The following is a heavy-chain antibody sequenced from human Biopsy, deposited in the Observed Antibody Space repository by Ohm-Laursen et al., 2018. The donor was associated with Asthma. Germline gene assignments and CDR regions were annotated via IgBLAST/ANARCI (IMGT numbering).Heavy chain of an antibody. J-gene: IGHJ4*01. Sequence: SLRLSCTASGFDFSDYTTNWVRQAPGKGLAWVSSISSLSRYKYYSDSLRGRVTISRDNAKSSLHLQMSSLRAEDTAVYFCARDFPIGSGSPFHFWGPGTLVTVSS. V-gene: IGHV3-21*01. CDR1: GFDFSDYT. CDR3: ARDFPIGSGSPFHF. CDR2: ISSLSRYK. D-gene: IGHD3-10*01.